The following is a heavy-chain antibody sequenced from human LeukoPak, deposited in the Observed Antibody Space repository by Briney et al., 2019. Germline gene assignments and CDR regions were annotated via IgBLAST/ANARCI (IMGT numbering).Heavy chain of an antibody. D-gene: IGHD2-2*01. J-gene: IGHJ5*02. CDR1: GFTFSNYA. CDR2: ISGSGGTT. CDR3: ARGDCSSTSCSSTPKNWSDP. V-gene: IGHV3-23*01. Sequence: PGGSLRLSCAPSGFTFSNYAMSWVRQAPGKGLEWVSAISGSGGTTYYADSVKGRFTISRDNSTNTLYLQMNSLRAEDTAVFYCARGDCSSTSCSSTPKNWSDPWGQGTLVSVSS.